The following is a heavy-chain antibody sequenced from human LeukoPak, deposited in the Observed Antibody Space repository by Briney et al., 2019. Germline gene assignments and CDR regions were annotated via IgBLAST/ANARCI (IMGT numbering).Heavy chain of an antibody. J-gene: IGHJ4*02. V-gene: IGHV1-2*06. CDR2: INPNSGGI. CDR3: ARVYRLYSSSSMGY. Sequence: ASVKVSCKASGYTFTGYYMYWVRQAPGQGLEWMGRINPNSGGINYAQKFQGRVTMTRDTSISTVYMELSRLRSDDTAVYYCARVYRLYSSSSMGYWGQGTLVTVSS. D-gene: IGHD6-6*01. CDR1: GYTFTGYY.